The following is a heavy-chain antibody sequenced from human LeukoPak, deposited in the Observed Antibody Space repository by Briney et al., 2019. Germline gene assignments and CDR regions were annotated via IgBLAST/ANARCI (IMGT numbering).Heavy chain of an antibody. V-gene: IGHV3-74*01. CDR2: INSDGSST. J-gene: IGHJ5*02. CDR1: GFTFSSYW. D-gene: IGHD3-3*01. CDR3: ARVVTIFGVVIKFYNWFDP. Sequence: GGSLRLSCAASGFTFSSYWMHWVRQAPGKGLVWVSRINSDGSSTSYADSVKGRFTISRDNAKNTLYLQMNSLRAEDTAVYYCARVVTIFGVVIKFYNWFDPWGQGTLVTVSS.